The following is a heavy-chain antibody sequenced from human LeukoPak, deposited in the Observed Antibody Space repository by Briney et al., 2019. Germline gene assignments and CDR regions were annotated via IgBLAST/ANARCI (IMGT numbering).Heavy chain of an antibody. CDR1: GGSISSGSYY. V-gene: IGHV4-61*02. Sequence: PSQTLSLTCTVSGGSISSGSYYWSWIRQPAGKGLEWIGRIYTSGSTNYNPSLKSRVTISVDTSKNQFSLKLSSVTAADTAVYYCARSSKPRYCSSTSCYYYGMDVWGQGTTVTVSS. CDR3: ARSSKPRYCSSTSCYYYGMDV. D-gene: IGHD2-2*01. J-gene: IGHJ6*02. CDR2: IYTSGST.